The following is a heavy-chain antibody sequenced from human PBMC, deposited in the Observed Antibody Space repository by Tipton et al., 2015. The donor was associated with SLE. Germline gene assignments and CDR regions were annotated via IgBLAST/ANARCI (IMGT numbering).Heavy chain of an antibody. Sequence: SLRLSCAASGFTVSNYDMSWVRQAPGKGLEWVSFVYSGSGTYYGDSVKGRFTISRDSSKNTLYLQMNSLRAEDTAVYYCAREYYCSSRYYSLCYSGMDVWGQGILVTVSS. D-gene: IGHD3-22*01. CDR3: AREYYCSSRYYSLCYSGMDV. J-gene: IGHJ6*02. CDR1: GFTVSNYD. V-gene: IGHV3-53*05. CDR2: VYSGSGT.